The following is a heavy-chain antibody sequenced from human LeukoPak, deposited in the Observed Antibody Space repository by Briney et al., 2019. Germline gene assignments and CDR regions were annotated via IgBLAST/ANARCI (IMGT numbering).Heavy chain of an antibody. CDR2: IIPIFGTA. V-gene: IGHV1-69*13. CDR3: ASAIMKAGTFDY. J-gene: IGHJ4*02. CDR1: GGTFSSYA. Sequence: GASVKVSCKASGGTFSSYAISWVRQAPAQGLEWMGGIIPIFGTANYAQKFQGRVTITADESTSTAYMELSSLRSEDTAVYYCASAIMKAGTFDYWGQGTLVTVSS. D-gene: IGHD6-13*01.